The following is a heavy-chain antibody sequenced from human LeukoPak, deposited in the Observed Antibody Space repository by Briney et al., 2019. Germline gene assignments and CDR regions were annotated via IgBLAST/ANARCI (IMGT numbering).Heavy chain of an antibody. CDR1: GYSFTSYW. D-gene: IGHD2-2*01. CDR3: ARCSSTSCYASAYFDY. V-gene: IGHV5-51*01. J-gene: IGHJ4*02. Sequence: GESLKISCKGSGYSFTSYWIGWVRQMPGKGLEWMGIIYHGDSDTRYSPSFQGQVTISADKSISTAYLQWSSLKASDTAMYYCARCSSTSCYASAYFDYWGQGTLVTVSS. CDR2: IYHGDSDT.